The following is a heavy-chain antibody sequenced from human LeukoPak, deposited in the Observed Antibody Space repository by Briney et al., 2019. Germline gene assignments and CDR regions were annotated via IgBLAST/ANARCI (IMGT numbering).Heavy chain of an antibody. CDR1: GGSISSSSYY. CDR2: IYYSGST. Sequence: KTSETLSLTCTVSGGSISSSSYYWGWIRQPPGKGLEWIGSIYYSGSTYYNPSLKSRVTISVDTSKNQFSLKLSSVTAADTAVYYCAREAMATITYIWFDPWGQGTLVTVSS. D-gene: IGHD5-24*01. J-gene: IGHJ5*02. V-gene: IGHV4-39*01. CDR3: AREAMATITYIWFDP.